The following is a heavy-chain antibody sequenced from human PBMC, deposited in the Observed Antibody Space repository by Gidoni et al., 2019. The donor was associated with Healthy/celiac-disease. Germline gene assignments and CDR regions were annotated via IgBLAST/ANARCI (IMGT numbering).Heavy chain of an antibody. D-gene: IGHD3-22*01. V-gene: IGHV1-69*01. Sequence: QVQLVQSGAEVKKPGSSVKVSCTASGGTFSSYAISWVRPAPGQGLAWLGGIIPICGTANDEQKFQGRVTITADESTSTAYMELSSLRAEDTAVYYCARDLGVNYDSSGDYTDYWGQGTLVTVSS. CDR1: GGTFSSYA. CDR3: ARDLGVNYDSSGDYTDY. CDR2: IIPICGTA. J-gene: IGHJ4*02.